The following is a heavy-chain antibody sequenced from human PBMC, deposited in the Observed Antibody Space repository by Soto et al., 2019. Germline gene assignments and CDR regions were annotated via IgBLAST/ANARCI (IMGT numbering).Heavy chain of an antibody. CDR3: ARYPLWLSQTYGTDV. CDR2: IYHSGST. V-gene: IGHV4-59*01. J-gene: IGHJ6*02. Sequence: SETLSLTCTVSGGSISSYYWSWIRQPPGKGLEWIGYIYHSGSTNYNPSLKSRVTISVDTSKNQFSLKLSSVTAADTAVYYCARYPLWLSQTYGTDVWGQGTRVTVSS. D-gene: IGHD5-18*01. CDR1: GGSISSYY.